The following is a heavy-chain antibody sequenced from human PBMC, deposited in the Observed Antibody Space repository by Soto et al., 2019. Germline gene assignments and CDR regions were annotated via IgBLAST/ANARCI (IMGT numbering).Heavy chain of an antibody. V-gene: IGHV4-31*03. CDR1: CRSITSVADY. CDR2: IYYSGST. CDR3: ARKTRELLSSTYYGMDV. Sequence: TLALTRPVSCRSITSVADYWSLIRQPAGKGLEWIGYIYYSGSTYYNPSLKSRVTISVDTSKNQFSLKLSSVTAADTAVYYCARKTRELLSSTYYGMDVWGQGTTVTVS. J-gene: IGHJ6*02. D-gene: IGHD1-7*01.